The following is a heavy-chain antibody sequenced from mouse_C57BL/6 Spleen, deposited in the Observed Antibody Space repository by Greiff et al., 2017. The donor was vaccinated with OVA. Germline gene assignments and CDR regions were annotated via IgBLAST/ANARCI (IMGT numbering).Heavy chain of an antibody. CDR1: GFTFSSYA. J-gene: IGHJ2*01. V-gene: IGHV5-4*01. Sequence: VKLVESGGGLVKPGGSLKLSCAASGFTFSSYAMSWVRQTPEKRLEWVATISDGGSYTYYPDNVKGRFTISRDNAKNNLYLQMSHLKSEDTAMYYCARDRYDYPFDYWGQGTTLTVSS. CDR2: ISDGGSYT. CDR3: ARDRYDYPFDY. D-gene: IGHD2-4*01.